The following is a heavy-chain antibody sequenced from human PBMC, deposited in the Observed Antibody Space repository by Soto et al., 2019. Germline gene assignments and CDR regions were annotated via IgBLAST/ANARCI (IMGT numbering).Heavy chain of an antibody. V-gene: IGHV3-23*01. CDR2: ISSSGDSR. J-gene: IGHJ3*02. D-gene: IGHD6-25*01. CDR1: GFTFNSCA. Sequence: EVQMLESGGGLVQPGGSLRLSCAASGFTFNSCATSWVRQAQGKGLEWVAAISSSGDSRYYADSVNGRFTISRDNSKNTLYLQMNSLRAEDTAIYYCAKDKRLPHDVFDIWGQGTMVTVSS. CDR3: AKDKRLPHDVFDI.